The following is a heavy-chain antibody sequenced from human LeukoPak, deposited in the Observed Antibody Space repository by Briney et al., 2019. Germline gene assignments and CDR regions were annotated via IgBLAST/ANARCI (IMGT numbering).Heavy chain of an antibody. V-gene: IGHV3-74*01. CDR1: GFTFSSYW. CDR3: AVTHPSSGWYSY. CDR2: INSDGSST. Sequence: GGSLRLSCAASGFTFSSYWMHWARQAPGKGLVWVSRINSDGSSTSYADSVKGRFTISRDNAKNTLYLQMNSLRAEDTAVYYCAVTHPSSGWYSYWGQGTLVTVSS. J-gene: IGHJ4*02. D-gene: IGHD6-19*01.